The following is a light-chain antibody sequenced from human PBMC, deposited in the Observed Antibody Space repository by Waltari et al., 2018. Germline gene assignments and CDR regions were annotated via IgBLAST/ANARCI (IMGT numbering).Light chain of an antibody. Sequence: DIVLTPSPATLSLSPGETTTLSCSASESVSSYLAWYQQKPGQAPRLLIYDASNRATGIPARFSGSGSGTDFTLTISSLEPEDFAVYFCQQRSNWPPVYTFGQGTKLDIK. V-gene: IGKV3-11*01. CDR2: DAS. J-gene: IGKJ2*01. CDR1: ESVSSY. CDR3: QQRSNWPPVYT.